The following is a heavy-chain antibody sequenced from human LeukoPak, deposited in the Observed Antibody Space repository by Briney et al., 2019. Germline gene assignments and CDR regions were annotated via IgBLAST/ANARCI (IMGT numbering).Heavy chain of an antibody. Sequence: HPGASLRLSCAASGFTFSTYTMIWLRQAPGKGLEWVSAIGGSGENTYYADSVKGRFTISRDNSKNTQYLQVNSLRVEDTAMYYCAKEYSSGWIHYWGQGTLVTVSS. CDR2: IGGSGENT. CDR1: GFTFSTYT. D-gene: IGHD6-19*01. CDR3: AKEYSSGWIHY. J-gene: IGHJ4*02. V-gene: IGHV3-23*01.